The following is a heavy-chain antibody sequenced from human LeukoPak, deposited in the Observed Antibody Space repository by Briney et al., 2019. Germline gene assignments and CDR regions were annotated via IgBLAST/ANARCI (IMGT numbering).Heavy chain of an antibody. CDR2: IYYSGST. Sequence: SETLSLTCTVSGCSISSYYWSWIRQPPGKGLEWIGYIYYSGSTNYNPSLKSRVTISVDTSKNQFSLKLSSVTAADTAVYYCARERYDWYQLERAFDYWGQGTLVTVSS. V-gene: IGHV4-59*01. J-gene: IGHJ4*02. CDR3: ARERYDWYQLERAFDY. D-gene: IGHD2-2*01. CDR1: GCSISSYY.